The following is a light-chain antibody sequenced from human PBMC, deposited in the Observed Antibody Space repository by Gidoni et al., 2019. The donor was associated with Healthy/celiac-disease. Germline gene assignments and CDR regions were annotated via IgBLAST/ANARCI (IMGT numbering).Light chain of an antibody. J-gene: IGKJ4*01. CDR1: QSVSSY. CDR3: QQRSNWPPKLT. CDR2: DAS. Sequence: EIVLTQSPATLSLSPGERATLSCRASQSVSSYFAWYQQKPGQAPRLLIYDASNRATGIPARFSGSGSGTDFTLTISSLEPEDFAVYYCQQRSNWPPKLTFGGGTKVEIK. V-gene: IGKV3-11*01.